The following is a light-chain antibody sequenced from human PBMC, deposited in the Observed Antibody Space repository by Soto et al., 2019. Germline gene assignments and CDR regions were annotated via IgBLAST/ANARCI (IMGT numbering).Light chain of an antibody. CDR1: QSVSSN. CDR2: GAS. J-gene: IGKJ1*01. Sequence: EIVMAQSPPTRSVSPGERATLSCRARQSVSSNLAWYQRKPRQAPSLLIYGASTRATGIPGRLSGSGCGTKITLTISTLQSEDLEAGYCQQYDNWPWTFGRGTK. V-gene: IGKV3-15*01. CDR3: QQYDNWPWT.